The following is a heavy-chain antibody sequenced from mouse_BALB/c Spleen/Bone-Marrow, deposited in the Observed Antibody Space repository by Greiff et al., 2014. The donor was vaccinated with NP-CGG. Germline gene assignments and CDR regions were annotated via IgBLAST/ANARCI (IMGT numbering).Heavy chain of an antibody. CDR3: ARNYDYDEGAWITY. J-gene: IGHJ3*01. Sequence: QVQLQQSGAEVVNPGASVKLSCRTSGYTFTNYWIQWVKQRPGQGLGWIGEIFPGTDTTYYNEKFKDKATLTIDTSSSTAYMQLSNLTSEDSAVYFCARNYDYDEGAWITYWGQGTLVTVSA. V-gene: IGHV1S132*01. D-gene: IGHD2-4*01. CDR1: GYTFTNYW. CDR2: IFPGTDTT.